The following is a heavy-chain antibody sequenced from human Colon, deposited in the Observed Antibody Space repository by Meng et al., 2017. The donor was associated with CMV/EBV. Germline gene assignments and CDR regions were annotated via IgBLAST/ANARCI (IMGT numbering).Heavy chain of an antibody. V-gene: IGHV4-31*02. CDR1: GSIGSGGYD. CDR3: ARVTIFGVVPNWFDP. D-gene: IGHD3-3*01. Sequence: GSIGSGGYDGSWIRQHPGKGPEWIGYIYYSGSTYYNPSLKSRVTISVDTSKNQFSLKLSSVTAADTAVYYCARVTIFGVVPNWFDPWGQGTLVTVSS. CDR2: IYYSGST. J-gene: IGHJ5*02.